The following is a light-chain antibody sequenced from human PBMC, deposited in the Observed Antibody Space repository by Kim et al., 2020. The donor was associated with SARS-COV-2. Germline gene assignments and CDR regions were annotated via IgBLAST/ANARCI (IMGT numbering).Light chain of an antibody. Sequence: GPTSTFPCSESSTNIGSDPINWEQQLPGTAPKLLIYNNPVRPSGVPDRFSGAKSGTSASLAISGLQSEDEADYYCAAWDDSLNGYVFGTGTKVTVL. V-gene: IGLV1-44*01. CDR2: NNP. CDR1: STNIGSDP. CDR3: AAWDDSLNGYV. J-gene: IGLJ1*01.